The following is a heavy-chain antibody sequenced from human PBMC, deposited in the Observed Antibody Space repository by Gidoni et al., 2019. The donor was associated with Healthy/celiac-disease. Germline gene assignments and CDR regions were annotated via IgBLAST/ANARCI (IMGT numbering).Heavy chain of an antibody. CDR1: GFTFRSYW. V-gene: IGHV3-7*03. CDR2: IKQDGSEK. D-gene: IGHD5-12*01. Sequence: EVQLVASGGALVQPGRSVRPACAASGFTFRSYWMSWVRQAPGKGLEWVANIKQDGSEKYYVDSVKGRFTIARDNAKNSLYLQMNSLRAEDTAVYYCASWDGYIWGWGQGTLVTVSS. CDR3: ASWDGYIWG. J-gene: IGHJ4*02.